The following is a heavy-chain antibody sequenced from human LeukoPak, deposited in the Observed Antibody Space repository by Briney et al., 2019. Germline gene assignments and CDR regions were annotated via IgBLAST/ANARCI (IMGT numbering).Heavy chain of an antibody. D-gene: IGHD6-13*01. V-gene: IGHV4-59*01. Sequence: PSETLSLTCTVSGGSISSYYWSWLRQPPGKGLEWIGYIYYSGSTNYNPSLKSRVTISVDTSKNQFSLTLNSVTAADTAVYYCARGEQLASYWGQGTLVTVSS. CDR2: IYYSGST. J-gene: IGHJ4*02. CDR1: GGSISSYY. CDR3: ARGEQLASY.